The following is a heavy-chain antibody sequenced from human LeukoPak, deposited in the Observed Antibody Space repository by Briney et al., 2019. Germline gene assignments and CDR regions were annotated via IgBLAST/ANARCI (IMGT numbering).Heavy chain of an antibody. CDR1: SSSSYY. CDR2: IKQDGSET. V-gene: IGHV3-7*01. Sequence: SSSSYYWGWSRQPPGKGLEWVANIKQDGSETYYVDSVKGRFTISRDDAKNSLYLQMNSLRAEDTAVYYCPRGSEWDLLGSCDYWGQGTLVTVSS. J-gene: IGHJ4*02. CDR3: PRGSEWDLLGSCDY. D-gene: IGHD1-26*01.